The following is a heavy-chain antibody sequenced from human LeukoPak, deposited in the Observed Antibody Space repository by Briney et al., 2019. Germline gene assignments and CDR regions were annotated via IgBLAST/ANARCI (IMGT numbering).Heavy chain of an antibody. CDR2: IYHSGST. CDR3: ARDQGIRWYVS. V-gene: IGHV4-38-2*02. J-gene: IGHJ5*01. CDR1: GFSITSDFY. Sequence: KPSETLSLTCIVSGFSITSDFYWAWIRQSPGKGLEWIGSIYHSGSTYYNPSLKSRVTISVDTSKNQFSLQLTSVTAADTAVYYCARDQGIRWYVSWGQGALVTVSS. D-gene: IGHD2-2*01.